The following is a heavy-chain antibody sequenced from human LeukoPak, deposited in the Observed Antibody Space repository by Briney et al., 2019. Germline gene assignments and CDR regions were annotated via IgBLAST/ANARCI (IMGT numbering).Heavy chain of an antibody. V-gene: IGHV3-43*01. Sequence: GSLRLSCAASGFTFDDYTMHWVRQAPGKGLEWVSLISWDGGSTYYADSVKGRFTISRDNSKNSLYLQMNSLRTEDTALYYCAKGDLLSDDFWSGYYEGAGMDVWGQGTTVTVSS. CDR3: AKGDLLSDDFWSGYYEGAGMDV. D-gene: IGHD3-3*01. J-gene: IGHJ6*02. CDR2: ISWDGGST. CDR1: GFTFDDYT.